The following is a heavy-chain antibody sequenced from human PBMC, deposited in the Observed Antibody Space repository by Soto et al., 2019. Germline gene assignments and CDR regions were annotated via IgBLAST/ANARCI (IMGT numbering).Heavy chain of an antibody. V-gene: IGHV1-18*01. CDR1: AYTFTSYG. CDR2: ISGYNGQT. J-gene: IGHJ6*02. CDR3: ARDGRKQLWVEGLNAMDV. Sequence: QVQLVQSGPEVKKPGASVKVSCKAYAYTFTSYGISWVRQAPGQGLEWMGWISGYNGQTNYAQKFRGRVTITTDASTSTAYMVLRSLRSDDTATYYCARDGRKQLWVEGLNAMDVWGQGTTLTVS. D-gene: IGHD5-18*01.